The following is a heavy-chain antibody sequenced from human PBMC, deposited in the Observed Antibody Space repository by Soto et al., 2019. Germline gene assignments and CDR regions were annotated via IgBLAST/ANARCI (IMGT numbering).Heavy chain of an antibody. Sequence: QITLKESGPTLVKPTQTLTLTCTFSGFSLSTSGVGVGWIRQPPGKALEWLALIYWNDDKRYSPSLKSRLTITKDTSKNQVVLTMTNMDPVDTATYYCAHILSWNYAFDYWGQGTLVTVSS. J-gene: IGHJ4*02. CDR3: AHILSWNYAFDY. D-gene: IGHD1-7*01. CDR2: IYWNDDK. V-gene: IGHV2-5*01. CDR1: GFSLSTSGVG.